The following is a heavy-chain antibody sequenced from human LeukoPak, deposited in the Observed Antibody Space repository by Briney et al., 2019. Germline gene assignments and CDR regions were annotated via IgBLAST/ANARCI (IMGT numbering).Heavy chain of an antibody. Sequence: PGGSLRLSCAASGFIFSGYAMSWVRQAPGKGLERVAGISDSGGSTSYVDSVKGRFTISRDNSKNTLYLQMNSLRPEDTAVYYCARDGGMLRGLIDSWGQGTLVTVSS. CDR3: ARDGGMLRGLIDS. D-gene: IGHD3-10*01. J-gene: IGHJ4*02. CDR1: GFIFSGYA. V-gene: IGHV3-23*01. CDR2: ISDSGGST.